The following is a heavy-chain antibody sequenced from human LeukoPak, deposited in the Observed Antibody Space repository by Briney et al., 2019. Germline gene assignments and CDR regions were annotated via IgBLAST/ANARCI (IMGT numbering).Heavy chain of an antibody. J-gene: IGHJ4*02. CDR1: GGSFSGYY. Sequence: PSETLSLTCAVYGGSFSGYYWSWIRQPPGKGLEWIGEINHSGSTNYNPSLKSRVTISVDTSKNQFSLKLSSVTAADTAVYYCARRFSTYDYVWGSYRHDGVYFDYWGQGTLVTVSS. CDR2: INHSGST. D-gene: IGHD3-16*02. V-gene: IGHV4-34*01. CDR3: ARRFSTYDYVWGSYRHDGVYFDY.